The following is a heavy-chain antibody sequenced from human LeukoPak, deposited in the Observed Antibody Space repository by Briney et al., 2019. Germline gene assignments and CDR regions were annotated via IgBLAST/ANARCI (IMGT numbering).Heavy chain of an antibody. CDR1: GGSISGTNW. CDR2: ISLRGLT. V-gene: IGHV4-4*02. J-gene: IGHJ4*01. CDR3: ARRGFNYGFFDY. Sequence: KPSETLSLTCGVSGGSISGTNWWSWVRQPPGQGLEWIGEISLRGLTNYNPSLRSRLTMSLDESKNQVSLNLTSVTAADTAMYYCARRGFNYGFFDYWGQGTLVTVSS. D-gene: IGHD5-18*01.